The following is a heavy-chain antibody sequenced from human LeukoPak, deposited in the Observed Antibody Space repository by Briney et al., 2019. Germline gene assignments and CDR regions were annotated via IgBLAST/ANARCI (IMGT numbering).Heavy chain of an antibody. CDR1: GGSISGRY. D-gene: IGHD2-15*01. CDR2: INYSGST. Sequence: SETLSLTCAVSGGSISGRYWGWIRQPPGKGLEWIGYINYSGSTDYNPSLKSRVTISLDTSKNQFSLKLSSVTAADTAVYYCARDAGGGPFFDYWGQGTLVTVSS. V-gene: IGHV4-59*11. J-gene: IGHJ4*02. CDR3: ARDAGGGPFFDY.